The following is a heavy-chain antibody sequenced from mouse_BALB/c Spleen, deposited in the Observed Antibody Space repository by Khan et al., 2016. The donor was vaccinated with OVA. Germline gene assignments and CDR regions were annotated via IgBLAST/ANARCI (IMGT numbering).Heavy chain of an antibody. CDR2: VSDGGNDT. D-gene: IGHD1-2*01. CDR3: TSGGYGSGFAY. J-gene: IGHJ3*01. Sequence: EVELVESGGGLVKPGGSLKLSCAASGFTFSDYYMYWVRQTPEKRLEWVATVSDGGNDTSYPDSVKGRFTISRDNAKNNLYLQMNSLKSEDTAMYYGTSGGYGSGFAYWGQGTLVTVSA. CDR1: GFTFSDYY. V-gene: IGHV5-4*02.